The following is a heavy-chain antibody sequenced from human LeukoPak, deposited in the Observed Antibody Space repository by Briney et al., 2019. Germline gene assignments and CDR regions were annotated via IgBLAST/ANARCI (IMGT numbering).Heavy chain of an antibody. D-gene: IGHD3-3*02. CDR1: GGTFSSYA. Sequence: SVKVSCKASGGTFSSYAISWVRQAPGQGLEWMGRIIPLLGIANYAQKFQGRVTITTDESTSTAYMELSSLRSEDTAVYYCARSISIVETFDYWGQGTLVTVSS. V-gene: IGHV1-69*04. CDR3: ARSISIVETFDY. CDR2: IIPLLGIA. J-gene: IGHJ4*02.